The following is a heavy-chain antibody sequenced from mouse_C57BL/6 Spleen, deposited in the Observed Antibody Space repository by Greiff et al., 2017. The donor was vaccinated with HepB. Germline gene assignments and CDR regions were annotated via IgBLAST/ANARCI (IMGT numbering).Heavy chain of an antibody. D-gene: IGHD2-1*01. J-gene: IGHJ4*01. CDR1: GYTFTSYG. Sequence: VKLMESGAELARPGASVKLSCKASGYTFTSYGISWVKQRTGQGLEWIGEIYPRSGNTYYNEKFKGKATLTADKSSSTAYMELRSLTSEDSAVYFCANLLRAAMDYWGQGTSVTVSS. CDR2: IYPRSGNT. V-gene: IGHV1-81*01. CDR3: ANLLRAAMDY.